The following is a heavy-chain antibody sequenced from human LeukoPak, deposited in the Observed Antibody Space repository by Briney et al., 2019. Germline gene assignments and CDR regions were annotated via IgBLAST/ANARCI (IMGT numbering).Heavy chain of an antibody. D-gene: IGHD3-10*01. V-gene: IGHV3-21*05. J-gene: IGHJ4*02. CDR2: ISSSSSYI. CDR3: ARAYGSGSYCPNY. CDR1: GFTFSSYS. Sequence: GGSLRLSCAASGFTFSSYSMNWVRQAPGKGLEWVSYISSSSSYIYYADSVKGRFTISRDNAKNSLHLQMNSLRAEDTAVYYCARAYGSGSYCPNYWGQGPLVTVSS.